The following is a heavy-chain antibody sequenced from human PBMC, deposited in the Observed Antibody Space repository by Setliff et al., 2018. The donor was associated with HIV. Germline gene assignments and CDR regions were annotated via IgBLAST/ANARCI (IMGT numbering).Heavy chain of an antibody. CDR3: GAAMYYYYGLDV. J-gene: IGHJ6*02. CDR1: GGSISSGSYY. V-gene: IGHV4-61*09. CDR2: IHTSGST. D-gene: IGHD2-2*01. Sequence: SETLSLTCTVSGGSISSGSYYWSWIRQPAGKGLEWIGHIHTSGSTKYNPSLKSRVTISADTSKSQFSLKLSFVTAADAAVYYCGAAMYYYYGLDVWGQGIRVTVSS.